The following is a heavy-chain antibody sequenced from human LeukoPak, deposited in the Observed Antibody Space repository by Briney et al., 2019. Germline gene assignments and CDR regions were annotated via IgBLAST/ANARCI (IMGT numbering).Heavy chain of an antibody. J-gene: IGHJ6*02. CDR3: TRDLRRNGMDV. V-gene: IGHV1-69*13. Sequence: GASVKVSCKASGGTFISYAISWVRQAPGQGLEWMGGIIPIFGTANYAQKFQGRVTITADESTSTAYMELSSLRSEDTAVYYCTRDLRRNGMDVWGQGTTVTVSS. D-gene: IGHD5/OR15-5a*01. CDR1: GGTFISYA. CDR2: IIPIFGTA.